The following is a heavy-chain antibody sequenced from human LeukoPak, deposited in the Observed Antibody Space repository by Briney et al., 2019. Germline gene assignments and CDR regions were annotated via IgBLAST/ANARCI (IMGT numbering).Heavy chain of an antibody. CDR2: ISGSGGST. J-gene: IGHJ2*01. CDR3: AKDSNYDSSGRGGREYWYFDL. V-gene: IGHV3-23*01. D-gene: IGHD3-22*01. Sequence: PGGSLRLSCAASGFTFSNAWMSWVRQAPGKGLEWVSAISGSGGSTYYADSVKGRFAISRDNSKNTLYLQMNSLRAEDTAVYYCAKDSNYDSSGRGGREYWYFDLWGRGTLVTVSS. CDR1: GFTFSNAW.